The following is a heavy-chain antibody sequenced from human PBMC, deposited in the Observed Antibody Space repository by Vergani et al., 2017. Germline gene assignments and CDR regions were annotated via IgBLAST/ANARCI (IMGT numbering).Heavy chain of an antibody. CDR2: IYYSGNT. D-gene: IGHD5-12*01. CDR1: GGPISSRNYY. Sequence: QLQLQESGPGLVKPSETLSLICTVSGGPISSRNYYWGGIRQPPGKGLEWIGNIYYSGNTYYNPSLESRVTISGDTSKNQFSLKLSSVTPAETAVCYCAGDTRGATHNYG. CDR3: AGDTRGATHNYG. V-gene: IGHV4-39*07. J-gene: IGHJ6*01.